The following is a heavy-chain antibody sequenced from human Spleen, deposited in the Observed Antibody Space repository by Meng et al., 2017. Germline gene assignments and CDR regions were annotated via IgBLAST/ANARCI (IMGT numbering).Heavy chain of an antibody. CDR2: INHSGST. Sequence: QVQAQQWGAGLLKPSETLSLTCPFYGGSFSSYDWSWIRQPPGKGLEWLGQINHSGSTNDNPSLKSRVTISIDTSRNQLSLKLSSVTAADTAVYYCASHWWSGYRSSFDPWGQGTLVTVSS. D-gene: IGHD3-3*01. CDR1: GGSFSSYD. CDR3: ASHWWSGYRSSFDP. J-gene: IGHJ5*02. V-gene: IGHV4-34*01.